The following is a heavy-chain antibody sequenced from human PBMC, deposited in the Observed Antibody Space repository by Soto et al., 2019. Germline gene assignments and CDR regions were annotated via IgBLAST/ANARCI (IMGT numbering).Heavy chain of an antibody. CDR2: INNRGSAI. CDR1: GFTLTNYF. Sequence: QVQLVDSGGGLVKPGGSLRLSCTASGFTLTNYFVSWICQAPGKGLEWIAYINNRGSAIYYTDSVKGRFTISRDNAKNSLFLQMDSLRAEDTAVYYCASQLWSHDAFDVWGRGTMVNVSS. V-gene: IGHV3-11*01. D-gene: IGHD1-1*01. CDR3: ASQLWSHDAFDV. J-gene: IGHJ3*01.